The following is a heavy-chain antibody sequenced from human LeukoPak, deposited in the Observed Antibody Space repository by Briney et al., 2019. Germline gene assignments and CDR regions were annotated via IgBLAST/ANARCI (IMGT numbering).Heavy chain of an antibody. CDR2: ISGSGGST. CDR3: AKDSCSSTSCRGYFGY. V-gene: IGHV3-23*01. CDR1: GFTFSSDA. Sequence: GGSLRLSCAASGFTFSSDAMSWVRQAPGKGLEWVSAISGSGGSTYYADSVKGRFTISRDNSKNTLYLQMNSLRAEDTSVYYCAKDSCSSTSCRGYFGYWGQGTLVTVSS. J-gene: IGHJ4*02. D-gene: IGHD2-2*01.